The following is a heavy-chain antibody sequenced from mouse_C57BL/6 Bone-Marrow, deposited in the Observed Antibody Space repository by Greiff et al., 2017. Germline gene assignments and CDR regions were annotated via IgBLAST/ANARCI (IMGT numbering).Heavy chain of an antibody. J-gene: IGHJ3*01. CDR1: GYTFTSYW. CDR2: IDPSDSYT. CDR3: ARERLDGYSFAY. V-gene: IGHV1-69*01. D-gene: IGHD2-3*01. Sequence: QVQLQQPGAELVMPGASVKLSCKASGYTFTSYWMHWVKQRPGQGLEWIGEIDPSDSYTNYNQKFKGKSTLTVDKSSSTAYMQLSSLTSEDSAVYYCARERLDGYSFAYWGQGTRVTVSA.